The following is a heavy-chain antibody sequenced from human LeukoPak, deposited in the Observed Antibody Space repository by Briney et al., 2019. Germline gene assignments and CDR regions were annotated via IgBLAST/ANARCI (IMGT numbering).Heavy chain of an antibody. D-gene: IGHD3-10*01. CDR2: ISWNSGSI. J-gene: IGHJ4*02. CDR1: GFTFDDYA. Sequence: GGSLRLSCAASGFTFDDYAMHWVRQAPGKGLEWVSGISWNSGSIGYADSVKGRFTISRDNDKNSLYLQMNSLRAEDTALYYCAKGFRDQPLLSIDYWGQGTLVTVSS. CDR3: AKGFRDQPLLSIDY. V-gene: IGHV3-9*01.